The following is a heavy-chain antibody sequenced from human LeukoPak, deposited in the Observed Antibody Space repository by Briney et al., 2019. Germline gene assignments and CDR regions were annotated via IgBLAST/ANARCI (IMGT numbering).Heavy chain of an antibody. Sequence: GGSLRLSCAASGFTFNNYAMSWVRQAPGKGLEWVSSITGSGGSTYYADSVKGRFTISRDNSKNTLYLQMNSLRAEDTAVYYCARPGRRESSGFDYWGQGTLVTVSS. V-gene: IGHV3-23*01. CDR1: GFTFNNYA. CDR2: ITGSGGST. D-gene: IGHD3-10*01. J-gene: IGHJ4*02. CDR3: ARPGRRESSGFDY.